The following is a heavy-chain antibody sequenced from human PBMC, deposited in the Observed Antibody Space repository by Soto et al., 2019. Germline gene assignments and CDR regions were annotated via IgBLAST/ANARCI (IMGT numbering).Heavy chain of an antibody. CDR2: INSDGSST. Sequence: GGSLRLSCAASGFTFSSYLIHWVRQAPGKGLVWVSRINSDGSSTSCADSVKGRFTISRDNAKNTLYLQMNSLRAEDTAVYYCARDPTYFYDSSGYYDYWGQGTLVTVSS. CDR3: ARDPTYFYDSSGYYDY. D-gene: IGHD3-22*01. J-gene: IGHJ4*02. V-gene: IGHV3-74*01. CDR1: GFTFSSYL.